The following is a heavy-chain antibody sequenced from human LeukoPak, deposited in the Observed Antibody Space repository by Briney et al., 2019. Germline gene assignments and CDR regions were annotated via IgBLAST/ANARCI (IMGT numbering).Heavy chain of an antibody. Sequence: TGGSLRLSCAASGFIFSNYWMHWVRQAPGKGLVWVACINSDGRSTIFADSVKGRFTISRDNAKNTLYLQMNSLSGEDTAVYYCARVAGIGTYYFYMDVWGKGTTVTVSS. CDR3: ARVAGIGTYYFYMDV. J-gene: IGHJ6*03. V-gene: IGHV3-74*01. D-gene: IGHD6-19*01. CDR2: INSDGRST. CDR1: GFIFSNYW.